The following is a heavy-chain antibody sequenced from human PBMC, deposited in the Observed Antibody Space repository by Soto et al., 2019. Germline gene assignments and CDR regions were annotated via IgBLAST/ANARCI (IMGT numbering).Heavy chain of an antibody. J-gene: IGHJ6*02. CDR1: GFSCNDYS. V-gene: IGHV3-48*01. CDR3: ARQRSMDV. CDR2: ISRSSGTI. Sequence: EVQLVESGGGLVQPGGSLRLSCAASGFSCNDYSMNWVRQAPGKGLEWVSYISRSSGTIYYADSVKGRFTISRDNAKNSLYLQLNSLRAEDPAVYYCARQRSMDVWGQGTTVTVSS.